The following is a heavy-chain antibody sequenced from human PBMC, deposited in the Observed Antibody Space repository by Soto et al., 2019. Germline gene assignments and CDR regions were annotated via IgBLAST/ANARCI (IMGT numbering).Heavy chain of an antibody. V-gene: IGHV1-69*13. D-gene: IGHD5-18*01. CDR2: IIPIFGTA. Sequence: SVKVSCKASGGTFSSYAISWVRQAPGQGLEWMGGIIPIFGTANYAQKFQGRVTITADESTSTAYMELSSLRSEDTAVYYCARDRGYSYGFDYWGQGTLVTVSS. CDR1: GGTFSSYA. J-gene: IGHJ4*02. CDR3: ARDRGYSYGFDY.